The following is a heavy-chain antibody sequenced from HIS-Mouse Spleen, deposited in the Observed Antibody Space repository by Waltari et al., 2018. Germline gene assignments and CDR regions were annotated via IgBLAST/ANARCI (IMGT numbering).Heavy chain of an antibody. Sequence: QMQLVQSGPEVKKPGTSVKVSCTASGCTFTSSAMQWGRQARGQRLGWLGWIVVGSGNTNYAQKFQERVTITRDMSTSTAYMELSSLRSEDTAVYYCAAVNWNYAFDIWGQGTMVTVSS. CDR2: IVVGSGNT. CDR1: GCTFTSSA. J-gene: IGHJ3*02. V-gene: IGHV1-58*02. CDR3: AAVNWNYAFDI. D-gene: IGHD1-7*01.